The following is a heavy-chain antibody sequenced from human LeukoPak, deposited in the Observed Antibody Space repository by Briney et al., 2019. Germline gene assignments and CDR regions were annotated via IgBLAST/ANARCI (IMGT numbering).Heavy chain of an antibody. Sequence: SGPTLVNPTETLTLTCTVSGFSLSNARMGVSWFRQPRGKALEWLAHIFSNGEKSYSTSLKSRLTISKDTSKSQVVLTMTNMDPVDTATYYCARGVVDYDYVWGSPYYFDYWGQGTLVTVSS. J-gene: IGHJ4*02. CDR1: GFSLSNARMG. V-gene: IGHV2-26*01. CDR2: IFSNGEK. D-gene: IGHD3-16*01. CDR3: ARGVVDYDYVWGSPYYFDY.